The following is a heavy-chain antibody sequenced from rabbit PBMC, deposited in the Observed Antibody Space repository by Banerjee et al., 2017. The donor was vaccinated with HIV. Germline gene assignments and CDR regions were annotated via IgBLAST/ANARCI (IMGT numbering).Heavy chain of an antibody. D-gene: IGHD1-1*01. CDR1: GFSFSSSDW. V-gene: IGHV1S40*01. CDR2: IYTASSGST. CDR3: ARGGVGSTGYTYAFDP. Sequence: QSLEESGGDLVKPGASLTLTCTASGFSFSSSDWICWVRQAPGKGLEWIASIYTASSGSTYYASWAKGRFTISKTSSTTLTLRMTSLTAADTATYFCARGGVGSTGYTYAFDPWGPGTLVTVS. J-gene: IGHJ2*01.